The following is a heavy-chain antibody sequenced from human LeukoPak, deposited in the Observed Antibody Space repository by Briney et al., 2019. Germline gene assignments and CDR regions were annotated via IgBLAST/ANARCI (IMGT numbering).Heavy chain of an antibody. V-gene: IGHV3-23*01. CDR3: AKNTYYYDSSGPAFDY. CDR1: GFTFSSYG. D-gene: IGHD3-22*01. J-gene: IGHJ4*02. Sequence: GGSLRLSCAASGFTFSSYGMHWVRQAPGKGLEWVSAISGSGGSTYYADSVKGRFTISRDNSKNTLYLQMNSLRAEDTAVYYCAKNTYYYDSSGPAFDYWGQGTLVTVSS. CDR2: ISGSGGST.